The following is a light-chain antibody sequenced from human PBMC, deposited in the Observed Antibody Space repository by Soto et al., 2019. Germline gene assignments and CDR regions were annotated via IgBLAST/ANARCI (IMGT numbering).Light chain of an antibody. CDR1: QSFGNS. Sequence: EIVLTQSPATLSLSPGERASLSCRASQSFGNSLAWYQHKPGQAPRLLISDTSNRATGIPARFSGSGSGTDFTLTISSLEPDDFAVYYCQLRSDSRITFGQGTRLEIK. J-gene: IGKJ5*01. CDR2: DTS. CDR3: QLRSDSRIT. V-gene: IGKV3-11*01.